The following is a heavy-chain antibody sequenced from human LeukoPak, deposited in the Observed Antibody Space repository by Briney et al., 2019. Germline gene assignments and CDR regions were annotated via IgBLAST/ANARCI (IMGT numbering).Heavy chain of an antibody. D-gene: IGHD3-22*01. Sequence: SVKVSCKASGGTFSSYAIGWVRQAPGQGLEWMGGIIPIFGTANYAQRFQGRVTITADESTSTAYMELSSLRSEDTAVYYCARDTSTYYYDSSGQGYFDYWGQGTLVTVSS. CDR1: GGTFSSYA. CDR3: ARDTSTYYYDSSGQGYFDY. J-gene: IGHJ4*02. CDR2: IIPIFGTA. V-gene: IGHV1-69*13.